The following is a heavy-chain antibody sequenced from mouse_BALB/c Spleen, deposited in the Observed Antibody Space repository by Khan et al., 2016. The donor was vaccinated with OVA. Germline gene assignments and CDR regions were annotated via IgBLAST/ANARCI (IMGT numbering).Heavy chain of an antibody. CDR1: GYSITSGYA. Sequence: LLESGPGLVKPSQSLSLTCTVTGYSITSGYAWNWIRQFPGNKLEWMGYISYSGVTSYTPSLKSRISITRDTSKNQFFLQLTSVTTEDTATYYCARGNYYGYYFDYWGQGTTLTVSS. J-gene: IGHJ2*01. D-gene: IGHD1-1*01. CDR2: ISYSGVT. CDR3: ARGNYYGYYFDY. V-gene: IGHV3-2*02.